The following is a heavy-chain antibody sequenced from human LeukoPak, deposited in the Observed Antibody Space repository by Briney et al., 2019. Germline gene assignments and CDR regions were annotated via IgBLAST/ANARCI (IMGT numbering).Heavy chain of an antibody. CDR2: IWYDGSNK. Sequence: GGSLRLSCAASGFTFSSYGMHWVRQAPGKGLEWVAVIWYDGSNKYYADSVKGRFTISRDNSKNTLYLQMNSLRAEDTAVYYCASRYCYDSSDPGAFDIWGQGTMVTVSS. CDR1: GFTFSSYG. V-gene: IGHV3-33*01. CDR3: ASRYCYDSSDPGAFDI. J-gene: IGHJ3*02. D-gene: IGHD3-22*01.